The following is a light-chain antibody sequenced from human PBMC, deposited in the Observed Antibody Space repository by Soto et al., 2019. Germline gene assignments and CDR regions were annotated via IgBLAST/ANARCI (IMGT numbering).Light chain of an antibody. CDR1: QSVKTS. J-gene: IGKJ1*01. V-gene: IGKV1-5*01. CDR2: DAS. CDR3: QHYNSYTRT. Sequence: DIQMTQSPSTLSASVGDRVTITCRSSQSVKTSLAWYQQKSGKAPNLLIYDASNLQSGVPSRFSGSGSGTEFTLTITNLQPVDFATYYCQHYNSYTRTFGQGTKVDIK.